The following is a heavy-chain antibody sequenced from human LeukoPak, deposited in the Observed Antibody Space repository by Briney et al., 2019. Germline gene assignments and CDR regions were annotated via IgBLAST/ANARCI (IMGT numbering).Heavy chain of an antibody. CDR1: GGSVSSGSYY. CDR3: ARENYYDSSGYLFDY. V-gene: IGHV4-61*02. J-gene: IGHJ4*02. Sequence: SQTLSLTCTVSGGSVSSGSYYWSWIPQPAGKGLEWIGRIYTSGSTNYNPSLKSRVTISVDTSKNQFSLKLSSVTAADTAVYYCARENYYDSSGYLFDYWGQETLVTVSS. D-gene: IGHD3-22*01. CDR2: IYTSGST.